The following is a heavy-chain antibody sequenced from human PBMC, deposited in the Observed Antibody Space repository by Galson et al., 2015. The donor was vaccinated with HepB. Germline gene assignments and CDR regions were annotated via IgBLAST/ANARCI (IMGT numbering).Heavy chain of an antibody. CDR3: ARVGYYDREFDY. V-gene: IGHV3-21*01. CDR1: GFTFSSYS. Sequence: SLRLSCAASGFTFSSYSMNWVRQAPGKGLEWVSSISSSSSYIYYADSVKGRFTISRDNAKNSLYLQMNSLRAEDTAVYYCARVGYYDREFDYWGQGTLVTVSS. CDR2: ISSSSSYI. D-gene: IGHD3-22*01. J-gene: IGHJ4*02.